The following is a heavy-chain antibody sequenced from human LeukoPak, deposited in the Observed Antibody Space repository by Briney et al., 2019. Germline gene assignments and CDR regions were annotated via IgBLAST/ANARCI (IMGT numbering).Heavy chain of an antibody. CDR2: IKQDGTEK. Sequence: GGSLRLSCAASGFSFTTYWMSWVRQAPGKGLEWVANIKQDGTEKYYVDSVKGRSTISRDNAKNSLYLQMNSLRVEDTAVYYCAKLAKYFYGSETYYFFEHWGQGTPVTASS. CDR1: GFSFTTYW. D-gene: IGHD3-10*01. CDR3: AKLAKYFYGSETYYFFEH. J-gene: IGHJ4*02. V-gene: IGHV3-7*01.